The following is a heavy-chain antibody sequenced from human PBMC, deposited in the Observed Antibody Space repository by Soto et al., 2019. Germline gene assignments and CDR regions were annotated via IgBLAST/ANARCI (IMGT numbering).Heavy chain of an antibody. Sequence: ASVKVSCKASGYTFTSYAMHLVRQAPGQRLEWMGWINVGNGNTKYSQKFQGRVTITRDTSASTAYMELSSLRSEDTAVYYCASSYSNYALIDYYYYGMDVWGQGTTVTVSS. CDR3: ASSYSNYALIDYYYYGMDV. CDR2: INVGNGNT. V-gene: IGHV1-3*01. D-gene: IGHD4-4*01. J-gene: IGHJ6*02. CDR1: GYTFTSYA.